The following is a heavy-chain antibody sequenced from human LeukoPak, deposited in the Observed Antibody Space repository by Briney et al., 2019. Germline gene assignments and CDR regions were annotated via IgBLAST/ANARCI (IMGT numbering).Heavy chain of an antibody. CDR2: IYYSGST. Sequence: SETPSLTCTVSGGSISSYYWSWIRQPPGKGLEWIGYIYYSGSTNYNPSLKSRVTISVDTSKNQFSLKLSSVTAADTAVYYCARGDYDFWSGYYTPFDYWGQGTLVTVSS. D-gene: IGHD3-3*01. CDR1: GGSISSYY. V-gene: IGHV4-59*01. CDR3: ARGDYDFWSGYYTPFDY. J-gene: IGHJ4*02.